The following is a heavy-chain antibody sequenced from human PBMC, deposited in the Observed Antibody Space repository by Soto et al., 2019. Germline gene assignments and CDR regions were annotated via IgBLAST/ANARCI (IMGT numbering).Heavy chain of an antibody. Sequence: EVQLVESGGGLVKPGGSLRLSCAASGFTFSNAWMSWVRQAPGKGLEWVCRIKSKTDGGTTDYAAPVKGSFTISRDDSKNTLYLQMNSLKTEDTAVYYCTTDIQDCSGGSCYSVFDYWGQGTLVTVSS. D-gene: IGHD2-15*01. CDR2: IKSKTDGGTT. V-gene: IGHV3-15*01. CDR1: GFTFSNAW. CDR3: TTDIQDCSGGSCYSVFDY. J-gene: IGHJ4*02.